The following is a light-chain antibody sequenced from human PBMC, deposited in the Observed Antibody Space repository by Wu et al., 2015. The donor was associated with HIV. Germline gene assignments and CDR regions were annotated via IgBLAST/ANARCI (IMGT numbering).Light chain of an antibody. CDR3: QQYDSSIT. CDR2: DTS. Sequence: EIVLTQSPATLSLSPGERATLSCRASQSVSGYLAWYQQKPGHAPRLLIYDTSNRATGIPARFSGSGSGTDFTPTVSRLEPEDFAVYYCQQYDSSITFGQGTRLDI. J-gene: IGKJ5*01. V-gene: IGKV3-11*01. CDR1: QSVSGY.